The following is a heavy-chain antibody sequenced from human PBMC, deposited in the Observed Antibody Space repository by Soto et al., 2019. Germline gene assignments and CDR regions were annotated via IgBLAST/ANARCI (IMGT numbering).Heavy chain of an antibody. CDR3: ARSIRGYSYAYGVNWFDP. CDR1: GGSLSSYS. CDR2: IYSNGNT. D-gene: IGHD5-18*01. V-gene: IGHV4-59*12. J-gene: IGHJ5*02. Sequence: PSETLSLTCTVSGGSLSSYSWTWIRQPPGKGLEWIGYIYSNGNTNYNPSLKSRVTISVDTSKNQFSLKLSSVTAADTAVYYCARSIRGYSYAYGVNWFDPWGQGTRVTVSS.